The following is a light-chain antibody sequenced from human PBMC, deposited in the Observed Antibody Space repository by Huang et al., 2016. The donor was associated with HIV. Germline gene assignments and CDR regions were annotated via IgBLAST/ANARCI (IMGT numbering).Light chain of an antibody. CDR1: QSVSTN. CDR2: GAS. J-gene: IGKJ2*01. Sequence: EIVMTQSPATLSVSPGERATLSCRASQSVSTNLAWYQQKSGQAPRLLMYGASTRATGISARFSGSGFETEFTLTISSLQSEDVAVYYCQQYNNWHTFGQGTKLEIK. CDR3: QQYNNWHT. V-gene: IGKV3-15*01.